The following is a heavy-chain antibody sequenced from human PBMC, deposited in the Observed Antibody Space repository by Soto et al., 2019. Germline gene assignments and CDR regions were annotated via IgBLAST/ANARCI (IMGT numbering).Heavy chain of an antibody. D-gene: IGHD4-4*01. CDR2: VYDTDGT. CDR1: GLTGSGKKY. Sequence: DVQLVESGGGLIQPGGSLRLSYAAFGLTGSGKKYIAWVRQAPGKGLEWVSGVYDTDGTYYADSVKGRFTSSRDSSKTIVYLQMNSLRPDDTAVYYCASWRLQEHAYDIWGLGTTVTVSS. J-gene: IGHJ3*02. CDR3: ASWRLQEHAYDI. V-gene: IGHV3-53*01.